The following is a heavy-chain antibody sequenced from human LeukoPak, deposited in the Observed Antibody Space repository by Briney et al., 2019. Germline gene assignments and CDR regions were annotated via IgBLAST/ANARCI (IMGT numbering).Heavy chain of an antibody. CDR2: IHYSGST. D-gene: IGHD6-19*01. J-gene: IGHJ4*02. CDR1: GGSIRSYY. CDR3: ARLPGGASGWSNPFDY. Sequence: PSGTLSLTCTVSGGSIRSYYWSWIRQPPGKGLEWIGYIHYSGSTNYNPSLLSRVTISVDTSKNQFSLKLSSVTAADTAVYYCARLPGGASGWSNPFDYWGQGTLVTVSS. V-gene: IGHV4-59*01.